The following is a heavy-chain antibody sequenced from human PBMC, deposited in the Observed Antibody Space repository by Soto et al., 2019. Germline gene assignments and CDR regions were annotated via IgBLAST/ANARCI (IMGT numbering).Heavy chain of an antibody. CDR3: ARGIKNIYAVDV. Sequence: EVQLVESGGGLIQPGGSLRLSCVASGFSLSGYWMHWVRQAPGKGPVWVSRINSDGSTTNYADSVKGQFTLSRDNAESTVYLHMNSLRAEDTAAYYCARGIKNIYAVDVWGQGTTVTVSS. J-gene: IGHJ6*02. CDR2: INSDGSTT. CDR1: GFSLSGYW. D-gene: IGHD2-15*01. V-gene: IGHV3-74*01.